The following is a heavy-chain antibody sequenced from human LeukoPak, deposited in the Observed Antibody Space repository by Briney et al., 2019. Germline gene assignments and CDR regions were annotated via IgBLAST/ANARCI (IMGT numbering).Heavy chain of an antibody. Sequence: GGSLRLSCAASGFTFSSYGMHWVRQAPGKGLEWVAFIRYDGSNKDYADSVKGRFTISRDNSKNTLYLQMNSLRAEDTAVYYCARLREIPVFGVVTKSTSYFDYWGQGTLVTVSS. CDR2: IRYDGSNK. CDR3: ARLREIPVFGVVTKSTSYFDY. CDR1: GFTFSSYG. D-gene: IGHD3-3*01. J-gene: IGHJ4*02. V-gene: IGHV3-30*02.